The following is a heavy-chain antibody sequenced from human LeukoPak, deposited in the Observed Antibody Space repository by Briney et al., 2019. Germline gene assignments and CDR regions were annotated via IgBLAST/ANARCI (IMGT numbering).Heavy chain of an antibody. V-gene: IGHV1-2*02. Sequence: ASVKVSCKASGYTFTDYFIHWVRQAPGQGLEWMGWMNPHSGVTNYGQKFQGRVTVTRDTSISTAYMELSRLTSDDAAVYSCARFYASRRLYGMDVWGQGTTVTVSS. CDR2: MNPHSGVT. CDR1: GYTFTDYF. D-gene: IGHD2-2*01. CDR3: ARFYASRRLYGMDV. J-gene: IGHJ6*02.